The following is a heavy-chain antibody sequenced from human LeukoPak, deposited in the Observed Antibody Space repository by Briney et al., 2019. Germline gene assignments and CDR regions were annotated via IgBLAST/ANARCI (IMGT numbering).Heavy chain of an antibody. CDR2: ISGSGGST. V-gene: IGHV3-23*01. CDR3: AKEQTGGAITYYYDRGAFDI. D-gene: IGHD3-22*01. CDR1: GFTFSSYA. Sequence: GGSLRLSCAASGFTFSSYAMSWVRQAPGKGLEWVSAISGSGGSTYYADSVKGRFTISRDNSKNTLYLQMNSLRAEDTAVYYCAKEQTGGAITYYYDRGAFDIWGQGTMVTVSS. J-gene: IGHJ3*02.